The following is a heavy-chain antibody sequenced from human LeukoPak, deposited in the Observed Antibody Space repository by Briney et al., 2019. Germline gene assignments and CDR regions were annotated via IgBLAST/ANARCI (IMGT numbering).Heavy chain of an antibody. J-gene: IGHJ3*02. D-gene: IGHD5-18*01. CDR2: IRYDGSNK. V-gene: IGHV3-30*02. CDR1: GFTFSSYG. CDR3: AKDPRGYSYGPGAFDI. Sequence: GGSRRLSCAASGFTFSSYGMHWVRQAPGKVLEWVAFIRYDGSNKYYADSVKGRFTISRDNSKNPLYLQMNSLRAEDTAVYYCAKDPRGYSYGPGAFDIWGQGTMVTVSS.